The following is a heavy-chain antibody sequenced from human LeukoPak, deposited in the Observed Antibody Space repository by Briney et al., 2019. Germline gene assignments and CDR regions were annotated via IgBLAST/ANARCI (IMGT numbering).Heavy chain of an antibody. CDR3: ARGPPSGYSSGWYER. V-gene: IGHV1-8*02. CDR1: GYTFTGYY. CDR2: MNPNSGNT. Sequence: ASVKVSCKASGYTFTGYYMHWVRQATGQGLEWMGWMNPNSGNTGYAQKFQGRVTMTRNTSISTAYMELSSLRSEDTAVYYCARGPPSGYSSGWYERWGQGTLVTVSS. J-gene: IGHJ5*02. D-gene: IGHD6-19*01.